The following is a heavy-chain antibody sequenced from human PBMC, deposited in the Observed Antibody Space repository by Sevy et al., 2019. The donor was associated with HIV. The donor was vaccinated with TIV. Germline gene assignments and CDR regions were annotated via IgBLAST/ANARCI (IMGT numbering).Heavy chain of an antibody. V-gene: IGHV3-30*18. CDR2: ISYDGSNE. CDR3: AKDRTTGIAAAGTPFDY. D-gene: IGHD6-13*01. CDR1: GFTFSSYG. J-gene: IGHJ4*02. Sequence: GWSLRLSCAASGFTFSSYGMHWVRQAPGKGLEWVAVISYDGSNEYYADSVKGRFTISRDNSKNTLYLQMNSLRAEDTAVYYCAKDRTTGIAAAGTPFDYWGQGTLVTVSS.